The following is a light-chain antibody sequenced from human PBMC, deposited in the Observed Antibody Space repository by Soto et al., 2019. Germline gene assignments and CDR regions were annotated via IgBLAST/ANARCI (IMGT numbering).Light chain of an antibody. CDR1: QSVRTN. J-gene: IGKJ1*01. CDR3: QQYNDNWPT. Sequence: EIVMTQSPATLSVSPGERATLSCRASQSVRTNLAWYQHKPGQSPRLLIYGASKRATGFPARFGGSGSGTEFTLTISSLQSEDFAVYYCQQYNDNWPTFGQGTKVDIK. CDR2: GAS. V-gene: IGKV3-15*01.